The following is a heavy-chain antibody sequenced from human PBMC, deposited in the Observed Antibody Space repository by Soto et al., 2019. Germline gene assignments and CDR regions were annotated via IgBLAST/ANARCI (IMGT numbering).Heavy chain of an antibody. CDR2: INPNSGAT. CDR3: ARDAVSTIGDFDY. CDR1: GYTFTGYY. D-gene: IGHD5-12*01. J-gene: IGHJ4*02. Sequence: GASVKVSCKASGYTFTGYYIHWVRQAPGQGLEWMGWINPNSGATNQAQKFQGRVTMASDTSISTAYMELSRLTSDDTAVYYCARDAVSTIGDFDYWGQGTLVTVSS. V-gene: IGHV1-2*02.